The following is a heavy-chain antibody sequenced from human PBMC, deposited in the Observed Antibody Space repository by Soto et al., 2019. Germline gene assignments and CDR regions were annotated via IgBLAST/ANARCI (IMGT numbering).Heavy chain of an antibody. CDR1: GGSISSGGYY. D-gene: IGHD2-2*01. V-gene: IGHV4-31*03. Sequence: QVQLQESGPGLVKPSQTLSLTCTVSGGSISSGGYYWSWIRQHPGKGLEWIGYIYYSGSTYYNPSLKSRLPISVYTSNNLISLKLSSVSAAHTAVYFCARLKVYCISTSCSRGAFDIWGQGTMVTVSS. J-gene: IGHJ3*02. CDR2: IYYSGST. CDR3: ARLKVYCISTSCSRGAFDI.